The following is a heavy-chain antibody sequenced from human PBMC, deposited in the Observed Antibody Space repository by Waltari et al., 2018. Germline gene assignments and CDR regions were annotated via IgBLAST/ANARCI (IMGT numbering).Heavy chain of an antibody. V-gene: IGHV3-74*01. CDR2: IHSDGGST. D-gene: IGHD2-2*01. J-gene: IGHJ4*02. CDR3: ARGASTRGDY. CDR1: GSIFSCPL. Sequence: EVQLVESGGGLVQPGGSLRLPCAAPGSIFSCPLSHRVRQVPGKGLVWVSRIHSDGGSTSYADSVKGRFIISRDNAKNTLYLQMNSLRAEDTAVYYCARGASTRGDYWGQGTLVTVSS.